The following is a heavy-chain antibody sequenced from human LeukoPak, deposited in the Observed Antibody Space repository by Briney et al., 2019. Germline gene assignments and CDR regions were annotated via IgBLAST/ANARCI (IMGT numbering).Heavy chain of an antibody. Sequence: SETLSLTCAVYGGSFSGYYWSWIRQPPGKGLEWIGEINHSGSTNYNPSLKSRVTISVDTSKNQFSLKLSSVTAADTAVYYCARTTGSGYLDYWGQGTLVTVSS. CDR3: ARTTGSGYLDY. CDR1: GGSFSGYY. CDR2: INHSGST. D-gene: IGHD3-3*01. V-gene: IGHV4-34*01. J-gene: IGHJ4*02.